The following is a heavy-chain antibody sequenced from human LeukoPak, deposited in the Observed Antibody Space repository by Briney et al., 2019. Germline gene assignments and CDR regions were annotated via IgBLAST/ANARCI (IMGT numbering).Heavy chain of an antibody. CDR1: GGSFSGYY. CDR3: ARGRVGATYYYYYGMDV. CDR2: INHSGST. J-gene: IGHJ6*02. V-gene: IGHV4-34*01. D-gene: IGHD1-26*01. Sequence: SETLSLTCAVYGGSFSGYYWSWIRQPPGKGLEGMGEINHSGSTNYNPSLKSRVTKSVDTSKNQFSLKLSSVTAADTAVYYCARGRVGATYYYYYGMDVWGQGTTVTVSS.